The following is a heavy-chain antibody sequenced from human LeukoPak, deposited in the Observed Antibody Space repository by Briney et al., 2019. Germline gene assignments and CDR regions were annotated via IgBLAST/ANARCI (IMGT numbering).Heavy chain of an antibody. CDR1: GFTFSTYI. V-gene: IGHV3-30*04. Sequence: GRSLRLSCAASGFTFSTYIMHWVHQAPGKGLEWVAVISYDGRNKYYADSVKGRFTISRDNSKSTLYLQMNSLSTEDTAVYYCARGLYYYDTSGDPEFDYWGQGTLVTVSS. J-gene: IGHJ4*02. D-gene: IGHD3-22*01. CDR2: ISYDGRNK. CDR3: ARGLYYYDTSGDPEFDY.